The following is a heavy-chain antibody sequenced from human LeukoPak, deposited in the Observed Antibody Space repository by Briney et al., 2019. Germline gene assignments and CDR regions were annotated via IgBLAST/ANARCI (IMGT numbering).Heavy chain of an antibody. CDR2: MNPNSDNT. CDR3: ANTRVIMVRGVVPSAFET. Sequence: GASVKVSCKASGDTFTSYDINWVRQATGQGLEWMGWMNPNSDNTGYARKFQGRVTITRNTSISTAYMELSSLRSEDTAIYFCANTRVIMVRGVVPSAFETWGQGTEVSVSS. J-gene: IGHJ3*02. CDR1: GDTFTSYD. V-gene: IGHV1-8*01. D-gene: IGHD3-10*01.